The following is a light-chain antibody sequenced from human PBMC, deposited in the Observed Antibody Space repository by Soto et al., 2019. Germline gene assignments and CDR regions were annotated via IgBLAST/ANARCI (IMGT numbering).Light chain of an antibody. V-gene: IGKV3-15*01. CDR1: QSVSSN. Sequence: EIVMTQSAATLSVSPGERATLSCWASQSVSSNLAWYQQKPGQAPRLLIFDASTRATGIPARFSGSGSGTEFTLTISSLQSEDFAVCYCQQYDNWPPITFGQGTRLEIK. J-gene: IGKJ5*01. CDR3: QQYDNWPPIT. CDR2: DAS.